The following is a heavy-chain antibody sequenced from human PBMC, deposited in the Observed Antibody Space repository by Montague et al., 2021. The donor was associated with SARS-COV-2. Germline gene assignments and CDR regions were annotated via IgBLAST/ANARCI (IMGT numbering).Heavy chain of an antibody. J-gene: IGHJ6*02. V-gene: IGHV4-59*01. CDR2: IFRSGAT. CDR1: GDSISDYY. CDR3: ARTSRGSRYFYGVDV. D-gene: IGHD3-10*01. Sequence: SETLSLTCTVSGDSISDYYWSWIRQPPGMGLEWIGYIFRSGATNYNPPLKSRVLISLDTSKSRFSLRLSSVTAADTAIYYCARTSRGSRYFYGVDVWGQGTTVTVSS.